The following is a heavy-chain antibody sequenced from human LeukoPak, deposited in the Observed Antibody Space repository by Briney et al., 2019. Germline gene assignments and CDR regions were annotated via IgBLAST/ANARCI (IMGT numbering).Heavy chain of an antibody. CDR2: IIPIFGTA. CDR3: ARLPGWLQPYYFDY. V-gene: IGHV1-69*13. CDR1: GGTFSSYA. J-gene: IGHJ4*02. D-gene: IGHD5-24*01. Sequence: ASVKVSCKASGGTFSSYAISWVRLAPGQGLEWVGGIIPIFGTANYAQKLQGRVTITADESTSTAYMELSSLRSEDTAVYYCARLPGWLQPYYFDYWGQGTLVTVSS.